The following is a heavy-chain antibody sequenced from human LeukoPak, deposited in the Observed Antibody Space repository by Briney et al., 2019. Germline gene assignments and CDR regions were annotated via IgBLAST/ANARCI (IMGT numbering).Heavy chain of an antibody. D-gene: IGHD3-10*01. CDR3: ARGDYYGSGSYYKKTVDY. CDR1: GGTFSSYA. J-gene: IGHJ4*02. CDR2: IIPIFGTA. V-gene: IGHV1-69*13. Sequence: SVKVSCKASGGTFSSYAISWVRQAPGQGLEWMGGIIPIFGTANYAQKFQGRVTITADESTSTAYMELRSLRPDDTAVYYCARGDYYGSGSYYKKTVDYWGQGTLVTVSS.